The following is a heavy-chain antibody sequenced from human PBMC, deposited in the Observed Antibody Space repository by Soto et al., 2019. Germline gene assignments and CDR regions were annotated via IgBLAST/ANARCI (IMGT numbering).Heavy chain of an antibody. CDR3: GRRFGVTSSWWTRPRWWYHYYMDV. V-gene: IGHV3-66*01. CDR1: GFTVSSNY. D-gene: IGHD6-13*01. CDR2: IYSGGST. Sequence: EVQLVESGGGLVQPGGSLRLSCAASGFTVSSNYMSWVRQAPGKWLEWVSVIYSGGSTYYADSVKGRFTISRDNSKNELERQMNSLRTGDTALYYCGRRFGVTSSWWTRPRWWYHYYMDVWGKGTTVTVSS. J-gene: IGHJ6*03.